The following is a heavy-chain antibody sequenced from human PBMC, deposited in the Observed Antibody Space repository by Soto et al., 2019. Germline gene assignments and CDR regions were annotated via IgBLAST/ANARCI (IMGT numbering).Heavy chain of an antibody. Sequence: SQSLSLAYAVSGDTVSMNSAAWNWIKQSPSRGLEWLGRTYYKSKWNNDYALSVKSRITINPDTSKNQFSPHLHSVTPEDTAVYYCTGITWFRGMDVWCQGTPVTV. V-gene: IGHV6-1*01. D-gene: IGHD3-10*01. CDR3: TGITWFRGMDV. CDR1: GDTVSMNSAA. CDR2: TYYKSKWNN. J-gene: IGHJ6*02.